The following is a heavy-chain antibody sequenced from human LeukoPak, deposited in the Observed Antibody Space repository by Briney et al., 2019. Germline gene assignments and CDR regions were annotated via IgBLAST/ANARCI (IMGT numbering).Heavy chain of an antibody. V-gene: IGHV3-23*01. CDR3: AKLHSATITADFDH. Sequence: GGSLRLSCAASGFTFSGSAMSWVPQAPGKGLNWVSGISIGGDYTYYADSVKGRFTISRDNSKNTLSLQMSNLRAEDTAIYYCAKLHSATITADFDHWGQGTLVTVSS. CDR2: ISIGGDYT. D-gene: IGHD1-14*01. CDR1: GFTFSGSA. J-gene: IGHJ4*02.